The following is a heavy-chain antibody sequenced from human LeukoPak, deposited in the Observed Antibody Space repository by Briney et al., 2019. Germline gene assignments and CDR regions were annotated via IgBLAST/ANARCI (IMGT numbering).Heavy chain of an antibody. D-gene: IGHD3-10*01. J-gene: IGHJ5*02. CDR2: IRCDGSNK. CDR1: GFTFSSYG. Sequence: GGSLRFSCAASGFTFSSYGMHWVRQAPGKGLEWVAFIRCDGSNKYYADSVKGRFTISRDNSKNTLYLQMNSLRAEDTAVYYCAKDYSKTSYYGSGTYYRPNWFDPWGQGTLVTVSS. CDR3: AKDYSKTSYYGSGTYYRPNWFDP. V-gene: IGHV3-30*02.